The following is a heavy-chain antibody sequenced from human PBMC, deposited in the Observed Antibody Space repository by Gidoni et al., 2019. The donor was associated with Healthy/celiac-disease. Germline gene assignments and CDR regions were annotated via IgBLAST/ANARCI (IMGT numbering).Heavy chain of an antibody. CDR2: INPSGGST. J-gene: IGHJ4*02. D-gene: IGHD1-26*01. CDR3: ATLSGSYDY. CDR1: GYTFTSYY. Sequence: QVQLVQSGAEVQTPGASVKVSCTASGYTFTSYYMHWVRQAPGQGLEWMGIINPSGGSTSYAQKFQGIVTMTRDTSTSTVYMELSSLRSEDTAVYDCATLSGSYDYWGQGTLVTVSS. V-gene: IGHV1-46*03.